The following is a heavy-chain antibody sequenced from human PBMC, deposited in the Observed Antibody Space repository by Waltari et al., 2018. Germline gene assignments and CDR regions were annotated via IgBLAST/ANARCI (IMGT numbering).Heavy chain of an antibody. V-gene: IGHV3-74*01. CDR2: SNSDGDST. Sequence: EVQLVESGGGLVQPGGSLRLSCAASGFTYSMYWMHWVRQAPGKGLVWDSRSNSDGDSTSYADSVKGRFTISKDNAKNTVYLQMNSLRAEDTAIYYCARGARRTTVTTGWWYFDLWGRGTLVTVSS. D-gene: IGHD4-17*01. CDR3: ARGARRTTVTTGWWYFDL. J-gene: IGHJ2*01. CDR1: GFTYSMYW.